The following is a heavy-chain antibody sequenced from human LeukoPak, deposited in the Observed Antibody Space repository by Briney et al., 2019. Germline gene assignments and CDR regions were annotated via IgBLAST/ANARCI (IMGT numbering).Heavy chain of an antibody. Sequence: ASVKVSCKASGYTFTSYSMNWVRQAPGQGPEWMGIINPSDASTTYAQKFQGRVTMTRDMSTSTVYMELSSLRSEDTALYYCARHGGYTNGYELKNYYQYYVDVWGKGTTLTVSS. CDR3: ARHGGYTNGYELKNYYQYYVDV. D-gene: IGHD5-18*01. J-gene: IGHJ6*03. V-gene: IGHV1-46*01. CDR2: INPSDAST. CDR1: GYTFTSYS.